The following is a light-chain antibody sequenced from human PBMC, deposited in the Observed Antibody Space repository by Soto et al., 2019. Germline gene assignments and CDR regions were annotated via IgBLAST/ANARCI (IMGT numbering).Light chain of an antibody. CDR2: DAS. V-gene: IGKV1-5*01. CDR1: QSISNW. CDR3: QQYNSYSWT. J-gene: IGKJ1*01. Sequence: SQMTQSPSTLSASVRDRVTIACRASQSISNWLAWYQQKPGKAPKLLIYDASTLESGVPSRFSGSGSGTEFTLTISSLQPDDFATYYCQQYNSYSWTFGQGTKVDIK.